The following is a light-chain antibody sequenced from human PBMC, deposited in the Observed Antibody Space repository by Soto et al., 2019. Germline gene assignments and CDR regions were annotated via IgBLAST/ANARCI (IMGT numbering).Light chain of an antibody. CDR2: AAS. CDR1: QDIRSD. Sequence: AIQMTQSPSSLSASVGDRVTVTCRASQDIRSDVGWYQQKPGQAPKVLMYAASRLHSGVPSRFSGSGSGTDFVLTISSXQPEDVATYYCLQNNNYPLTFGGGTKVDIK. J-gene: IGKJ4*01. V-gene: IGKV1-6*01. CDR3: LQNNNYPLT.